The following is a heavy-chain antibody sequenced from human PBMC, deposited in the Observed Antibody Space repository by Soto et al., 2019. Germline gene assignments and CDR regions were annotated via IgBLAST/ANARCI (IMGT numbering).Heavy chain of an antibody. D-gene: IGHD5-18*01. CDR3: ARDGRGYSYGEYYYYYGMDV. V-gene: IGHV3-21*01. CDR2: ISSSSSYI. J-gene: IGHJ6*02. CDR1: GFTFSSYS. Sequence: EVQLVESGGGLVKPGGSPRLSCAASGFTFSSYSMNWVRQAPGKGLEWVSSISSSSSYIYYADSVKGRFTISRDNAKNSLYLQMNSLRAEDTAVYYCARDGRGYSYGEYYYYYGMDVWGQGTTVTVSS.